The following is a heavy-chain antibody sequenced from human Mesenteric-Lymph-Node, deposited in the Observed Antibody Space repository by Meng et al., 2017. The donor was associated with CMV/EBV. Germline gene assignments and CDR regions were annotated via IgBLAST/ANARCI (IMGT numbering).Heavy chain of an antibody. CDR2: ISTSSTYT. D-gene: IGHD4-11*01. V-gene: IGHV3-21*01. J-gene: IGHJ4*02. Sequence: GESLKISCAASGSTFSSYFMNWVRQAPGKGLEWVSSISTSSTYTYYADSVKGRFTISRDNAKNSLYLQMNSLRAEDTAVYYCARDYYRKLRDGDVDYWGQGTLVTVSS. CDR1: GSTFSSYF. CDR3: ARDYYRKLRDGDVDY.